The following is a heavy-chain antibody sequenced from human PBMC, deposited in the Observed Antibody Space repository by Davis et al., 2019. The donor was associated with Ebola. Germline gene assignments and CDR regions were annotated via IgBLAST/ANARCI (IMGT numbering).Heavy chain of an antibody. J-gene: IGHJ4*02. CDR2: INLNGGAT. CDR1: GYPFIKYH. Sequence: ASVKVSCKASGYPFIKYHMYWVRQAPGQGLEWMGIINLNGGATFFVQRFQGRVTLTMDTSTTTVYMDLSSLTSEDTAIYYCGRELIGSLFVDYWGQGTLVTVSS. D-gene: IGHD1-26*01. V-gene: IGHV1-46*01. CDR3: GRELIGSLFVDY.